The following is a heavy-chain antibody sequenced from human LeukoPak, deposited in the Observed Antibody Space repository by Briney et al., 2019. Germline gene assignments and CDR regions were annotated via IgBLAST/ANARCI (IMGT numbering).Heavy chain of an antibody. J-gene: IGHJ4*02. CDR3: ARGYGPTFDY. D-gene: IGHD5-12*01. CDR2: IYHSGST. CDR1: GYSISSGYY. Sequence: SETLSLTCAVSGYSISSGYYWGWIRQPPGKGLEWIGSIYHSGSTYYNPSLKSRVTISVDTSKNQFSLKLSSVTAADTAVYYCARGYGPTFDYWGQGTLVTVSS. V-gene: IGHV4-38-2*01.